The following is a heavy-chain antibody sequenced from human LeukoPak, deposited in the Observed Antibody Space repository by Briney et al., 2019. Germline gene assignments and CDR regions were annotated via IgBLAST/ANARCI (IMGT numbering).Heavy chain of an antibody. CDR3: ARHDYGENYFDY. J-gene: IGHJ4*02. CDR2: ISYDGSNK. V-gene: IGHV3-30*04. Sequence: PGGSLRLSCAASGFTFSSYAMHWVRQAPGKGLEWVAVISYDGSNKYYADSVKGRFTISRDNAKNSLYLQMNSLRAEDTAVYYCARHDYGENYFDYWGQGTLVTVSS. D-gene: IGHD4-17*01. CDR1: GFTFSSYA.